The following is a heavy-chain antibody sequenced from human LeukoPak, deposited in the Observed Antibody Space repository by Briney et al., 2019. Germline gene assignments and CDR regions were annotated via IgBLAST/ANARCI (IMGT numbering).Heavy chain of an antibody. CDR1: GFTFSSYG. J-gene: IGHJ6*02. D-gene: IGHD3-10*01. Sequence: GRSLRLSCAASGFTFSSYGMHWVRQAPGKGLEWVAVISYDGSNKYYADSVKGRFTISRDNSKNTLYLQMNSLRAEDTAVYYCARDVLWFGELSYYYYYYGMDVWGQGTTVTVSS. CDR2: ISYDGSNK. V-gene: IGHV3-30*03. CDR3: ARDVLWFGELSYYYYYYGMDV.